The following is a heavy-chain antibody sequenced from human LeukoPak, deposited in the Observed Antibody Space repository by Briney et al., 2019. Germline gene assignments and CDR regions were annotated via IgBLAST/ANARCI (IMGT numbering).Heavy chain of an antibody. CDR2: INWNGGST. V-gene: IGHV3-20*04. CDR1: GFTFDDYG. Sequence: GVSLRLSCAAAGFTFDDYGMSWVRQGPGKGLEWVSSINWNGGSTGYADSVKGRFTISRDNAKNSLYLQMNSLRAEDTALYYCARDRGSGWYEDLDYWGQGTLVTVSS. CDR3: ARDRGSGWYEDLDY. D-gene: IGHD6-19*01. J-gene: IGHJ4*02.